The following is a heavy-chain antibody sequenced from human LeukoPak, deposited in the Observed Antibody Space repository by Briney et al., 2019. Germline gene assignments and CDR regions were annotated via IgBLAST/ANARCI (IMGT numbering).Heavy chain of an antibody. V-gene: IGHV3-30*02. CDR3: AKDPVCGGSSGVRYFDY. CDR2: IRYDGSNK. CDR1: GFTFSTYG. Sequence: GGSLRLSCVVSGFTFSTYGVHWVRQAPGKGLEWVAFIRYDGSNKYYADSVKGRFTISRDNSKNTLYLQMNSLRADDTAVYYCAKDPVCGGSSGVRYFDYWGQGTLVTVSS. D-gene: IGHD3-22*01. J-gene: IGHJ4*02.